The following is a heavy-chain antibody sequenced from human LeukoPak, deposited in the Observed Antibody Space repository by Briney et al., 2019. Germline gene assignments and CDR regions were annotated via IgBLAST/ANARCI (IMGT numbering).Heavy chain of an antibody. CDR1: GYTFTSYY. J-gene: IGHJ4*02. Sequence: ASVKVSCKASGYTFTSYYMHWVRQAPGQGLEWMGWINPIFGTANYAQKFQGRVAITADESTITAYMELSSLRSEDTAVYYCARAGRDGYNSGDFYFDYWGQGTLVTVSS. D-gene: IGHD5-24*01. V-gene: IGHV1-69*13. CDR2: INPIFGTA. CDR3: ARAGRDGYNSGDFYFDY.